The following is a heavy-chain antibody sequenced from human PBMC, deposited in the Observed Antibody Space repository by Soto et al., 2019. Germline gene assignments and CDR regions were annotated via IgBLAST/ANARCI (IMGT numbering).Heavy chain of an antibody. J-gene: IGHJ4*02. D-gene: IGHD3-10*01. CDR3: ARSGFAYCTESYP. Sequence: SETLSLTCAVSGGSISSSNWWSWVRQPPGKGLEWIGEIYHSGSTNYNPSLKSRVTISVDVSKSQFSLNLSSVTAADTAVYYCARSGFAYCTESYPWGQETLLTVSS. V-gene: IGHV4-4*02. CDR2: IYHSGST. CDR1: GGSISSSNW.